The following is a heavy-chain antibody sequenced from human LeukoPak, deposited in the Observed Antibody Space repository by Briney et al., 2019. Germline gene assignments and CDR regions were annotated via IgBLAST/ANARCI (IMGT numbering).Heavy chain of an antibody. V-gene: IGHV3-9*01. J-gene: IGHJ4*02. CDR3: ANLERY. Sequence: QTGGSLRLSCAASGFTFSSYAMHWVRQAPGKGLEWVSGISWNSGSIGYADSVKGRFTISRDNAKNSLYLQMNSLRAEDTALYYCANLERYWGQGTLVTVSS. CDR2: ISWNSGSI. CDR1: GFTFSSYA.